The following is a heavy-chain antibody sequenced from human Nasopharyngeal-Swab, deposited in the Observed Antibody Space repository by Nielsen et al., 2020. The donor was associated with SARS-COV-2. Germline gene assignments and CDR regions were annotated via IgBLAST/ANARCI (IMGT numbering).Heavy chain of an antibody. J-gene: IGHJ4*02. CDR1: GFTFSSYT. CDR2: ISSGSSYI. CDR3: ARYGTTVVTPYYFDY. Sequence: GGSLRLSCAASGFTFSSYTMNWVRQAPGKGLEWVLSISSGSSYIYYADSVKGRFTISRDNAKNSLYLQMNSLRAEDTAVYYCARYGTTVVTPYYFDYWGQGTLVTVSS. V-gene: IGHV3-21*01. D-gene: IGHD4-23*01.